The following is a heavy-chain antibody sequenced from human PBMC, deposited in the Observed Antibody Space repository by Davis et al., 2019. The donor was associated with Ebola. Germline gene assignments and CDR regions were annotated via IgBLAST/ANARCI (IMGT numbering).Heavy chain of an antibody. CDR1: GFTVSSNY. CDR2: IYSGGTT. CDR3: ARVRWTSGYYFDY. J-gene: IGHJ4*02. D-gene: IGHD3-22*01. V-gene: IGHV3-53*01. Sequence: GESLKISCAASGFTVSSNYMNWVRQAPGKGLEWVSVIYSGGTTEYADSVKGRFTVSRDNSKNTLYLQMNSLRAEDTAVYYCARVRWTSGYYFDYWGQGTLVTVSS.